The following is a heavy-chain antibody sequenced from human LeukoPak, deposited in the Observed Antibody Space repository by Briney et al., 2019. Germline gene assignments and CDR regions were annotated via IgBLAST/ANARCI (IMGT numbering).Heavy chain of an antibody. J-gene: IGHJ4*02. D-gene: IGHD1-1*01. CDR3: ATWTGSVPG. CDR1: RFTFSDYY. Sequence: GGSLRLSCAASRFTFSDYYMSWIRQAPGKRLEWIAYINNRGDGMNYADPVRGRFTISRDNANNSLYLQMHTLRAEDTAVYYCATWTGSVPGWGQGTLVTVSS. CDR2: INNRGDGM. V-gene: IGHV3-11*01.